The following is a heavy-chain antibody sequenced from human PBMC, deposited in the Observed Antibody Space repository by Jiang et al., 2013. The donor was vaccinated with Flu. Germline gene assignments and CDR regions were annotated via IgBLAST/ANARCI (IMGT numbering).Heavy chain of an antibody. CDR3: ARVVGGSYRPYYFDY. Sequence: VQLLESGGGLVQPGGSLRLSCAASGFTFSSYWMSWVRQAPGKGLEWVANIKQDGSEKYYVDSVKGRFTISRDNAKNSLYLQMNSLRAEDTAVYYCARVVGGSYRPYYFDYWGQGTLVTVSS. V-gene: IGHV3-7*03. CDR2: IKQDGSEK. J-gene: IGHJ4*02. CDR1: GFTFSSYW. D-gene: IGHD3-16*02.